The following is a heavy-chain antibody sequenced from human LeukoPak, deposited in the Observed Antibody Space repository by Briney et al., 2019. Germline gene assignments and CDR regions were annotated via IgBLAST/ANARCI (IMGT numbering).Heavy chain of an antibody. V-gene: IGHV3-30-3*01. Sequence: GRSLRLSCAASGFTFSSYAIHWVRQAPGKGLEWVAVIAYDGGNKYYVDSVKGRFTISRDNSKNTLFLQMNSLRAEDTAVYYCARDSSPWYYYDRSGSNGFDPWGQGTLVTVSP. CDR1: GFTFSSYA. CDR2: IAYDGGNK. D-gene: IGHD3-22*01. CDR3: ARDSSPWYYYDRSGSNGFDP. J-gene: IGHJ5*02.